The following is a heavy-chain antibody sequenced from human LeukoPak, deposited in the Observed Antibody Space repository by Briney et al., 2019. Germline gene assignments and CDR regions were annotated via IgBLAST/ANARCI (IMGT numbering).Heavy chain of an antibody. CDR3: ARLLLGGSHRWFDP. CDR1: GGSFSSSSYY. J-gene: IGHJ5*02. CDR2: IYYSGST. Sequence: SETLSLTCTVSGGSFSSSSYYWGWLRQPPGRGLEWIGSIYYSGSTYYNPSLKSRVTISVDTSKNQFSLNLSSVTAADTAVYYCARLLLGGSHRWFDPWGQGTLVTVSS. D-gene: IGHD1-26*01. V-gene: IGHV4-39*01.